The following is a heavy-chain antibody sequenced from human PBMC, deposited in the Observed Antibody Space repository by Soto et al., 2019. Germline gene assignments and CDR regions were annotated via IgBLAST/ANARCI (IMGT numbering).Heavy chain of an antibody. CDR3: TRGGYDLSGTYHRPFDP. J-gene: IGHJ5*02. CDR1: GFTFSSYW. Sequence: EVKLVESGGGLVQPGGSLRLSCAASGFTFSSYWMHWVRQAPGKGLVWVSRINSDGSRINYADSVKGQFTISRDNAKKGREWEMKSLRAEETAIEYCTRGGYDLSGTYHRPFDPWGQGTLVTVSS. V-gene: IGHV3-74*01. D-gene: IGHD3-10*01. CDR2: INSDGSRI.